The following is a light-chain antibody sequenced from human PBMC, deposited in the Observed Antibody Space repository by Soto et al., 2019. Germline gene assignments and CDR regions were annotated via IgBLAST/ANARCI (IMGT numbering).Light chain of an antibody. CDR2: VNSDGSH. CDR1: SGHSSYA. CDR3: QTWGTGIRV. V-gene: IGLV4-69*01. J-gene: IGLJ3*02. Sequence: QAVVTQSPSASASLGASVKLTCTLSSGHSSYAIAWHQQQPEKGPWYLMKVNSDGSHIKGDGIPDRFSGSSSGAERYLTISSLQSEDEADYYCQTWGTGIRVFGGGTKLTVL.